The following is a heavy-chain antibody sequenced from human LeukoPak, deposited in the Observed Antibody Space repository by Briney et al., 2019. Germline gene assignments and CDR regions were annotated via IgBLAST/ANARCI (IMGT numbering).Heavy chain of an antibody. D-gene: IGHD4-17*01. V-gene: IGHV3-7*01. CDR2: IKQDGSEK. Sequence: GGSLRLSCAASGFTFSSYWMSRVRQAPGKGLEWVANIKQDGSEKYYVDSVKGRFTISRDNAKNSLYLQMNSLRAEDTAVYYCSRGGGTTVTTANFDLWGRGTLVTVSS. CDR3: SRGGGTTVTTANFDL. J-gene: IGHJ2*01. CDR1: GFTFSSYW.